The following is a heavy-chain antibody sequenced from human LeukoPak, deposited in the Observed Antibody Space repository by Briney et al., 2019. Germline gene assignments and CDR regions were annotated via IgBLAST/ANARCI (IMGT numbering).Heavy chain of an antibody. CDR1: RGTFSSYA. V-gene: IGHV1-69*05. CDR3: ASTLSSGYLGFSYYYYYMDV. Sequence: SVKVSCKASRGTFSSYAISWVRQAPGQGHEWMGGIIPILGTANYAQKFQGRVTIPTDESTSTAYIELSSLRSEDTAVYYCASTLSSGYLGFSYYYYYMDVWGKGTTVTGSS. CDR2: IIPILGTA. D-gene: IGHD3-22*01. J-gene: IGHJ6*03.